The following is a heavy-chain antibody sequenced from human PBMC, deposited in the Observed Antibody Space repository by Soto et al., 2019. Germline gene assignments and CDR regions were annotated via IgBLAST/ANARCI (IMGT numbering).Heavy chain of an antibody. Sequence: SETLSLTCTVSGDSISTYYWSWIRQSPGKGLEWIGYIYYTGTTNYDPSLKSRVTISVDTSKNQFSLRLSSVTAADTAVYYCARGHGSGNYGYWGQGTQVTVSS. CDR3: ARGHGSGNYGY. CDR2: IYYTGTT. CDR1: GDSISTYY. D-gene: IGHD3-10*01. V-gene: IGHV4-59*01. J-gene: IGHJ4*02.